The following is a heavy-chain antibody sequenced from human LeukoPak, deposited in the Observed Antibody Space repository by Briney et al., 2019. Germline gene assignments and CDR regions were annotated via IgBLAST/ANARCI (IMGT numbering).Heavy chain of an antibody. CDR1: GFTFSTSA. V-gene: IGHV3-23*01. Sequence: GGSLRLSCAASGFTFSTSAMGWVRQAPGKGLGWVSSNKVGGGDPFYADSVKGRFTISRDNSKNTLFLQLNSLRADDSAVYYCAKGGHDFNPFYWWGQGTLVTVSS. J-gene: IGHJ4*02. CDR3: AKGGHDFNPFYW. CDR2: NKVGGGDP. D-gene: IGHD2-21*02.